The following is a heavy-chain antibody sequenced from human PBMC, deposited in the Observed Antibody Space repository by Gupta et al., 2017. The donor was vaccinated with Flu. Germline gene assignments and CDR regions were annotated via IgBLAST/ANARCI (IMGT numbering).Heavy chain of an antibody. D-gene: IGHD5-12*01. CDR3: ARDTTRGYSSEFFGMDV. V-gene: IGHV4-59*01. CDR2: VYRSASP. J-gene: IGHJ6*02. Sequence: WIRQPPGKGLEWIGSVYRSASPYYNPSLKSRVTMSVDTSKKMFSLTLNSVTAADTALYFCARDTTRGYSSEFFGMDVWGQGTTVIVSS.